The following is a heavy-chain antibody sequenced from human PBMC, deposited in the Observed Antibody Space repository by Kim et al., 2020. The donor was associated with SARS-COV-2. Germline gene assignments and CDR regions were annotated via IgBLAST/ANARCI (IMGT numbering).Heavy chain of an antibody. V-gene: IGHV1-58*01. Sequence: SVKVSCKASGFTFTSSAVQWVRQARGQRLEWIGWIVVGSGNTNYAQKFQERVTITRDMSTSTAYMELSSLRSEDTAVYYCAADMPSGEGYCSSTSCLYYYYGMDVWGQGTTVTVSS. CDR2: IVVGSGNT. CDR3: AADMPSGEGYCSSTSCLYYYYGMDV. J-gene: IGHJ6*02. CDR1: GFTFTSSA. D-gene: IGHD2-2*01.